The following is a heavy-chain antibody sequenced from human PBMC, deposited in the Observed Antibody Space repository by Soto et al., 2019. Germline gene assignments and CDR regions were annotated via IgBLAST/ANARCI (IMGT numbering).Heavy chain of an antibody. V-gene: IGHV3-23*01. D-gene: IGHD1-26*01. Sequence: EVQLLESGGGLAQPGGSLRLSCAASGFTFSSFAMTWVRQTPGKGLEWVSSINPNGANTYYADSVMGRFTISRDNSKNTLFLQMNSLRADDTAAYYCAKYGSHCSSDSWGQGTLVTVSS. CDR2: INPNGANT. J-gene: IGHJ4*02. CDR3: AKYGSHCSSDS. CDR1: GFTFSSFA.